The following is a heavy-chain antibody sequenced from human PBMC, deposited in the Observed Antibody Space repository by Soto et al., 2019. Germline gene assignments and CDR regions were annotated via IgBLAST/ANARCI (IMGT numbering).Heavy chain of an antibody. CDR1: GYTFTSYD. Sequence: GASVEVSCKDPGYTFTSYDIKWVRQATGQGLEWMGWMNPNSGNTGYAQKFQGRVTMTRNTSISTAYMELSSLRSEDTAVYYCARGPYYDFWSGYYTNNWFDPWGQGTLVTVSS. V-gene: IGHV1-8*01. CDR2: MNPNSGNT. J-gene: IGHJ5*02. CDR3: ARGPYYDFWSGYYTNNWFDP. D-gene: IGHD3-3*01.